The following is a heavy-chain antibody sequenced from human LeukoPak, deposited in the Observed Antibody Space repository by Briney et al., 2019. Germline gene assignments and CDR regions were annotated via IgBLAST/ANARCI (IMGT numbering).Heavy chain of an antibody. V-gene: IGHV3-30*04. CDR1: GFTFSSYA. J-gene: IGHJ4*02. CDR3: AKDRHVSGTGLYDY. D-gene: IGHD6-19*01. Sequence: PGGSLRLSCAASGFTFSSYAMHWVRQAPGKGLEWVAVISYDGSNKYYADSVKGRFTISRDNSKNTVYLQMNSLRAEDTAVFYCAKDRHVSGTGLYDYWGQGTLVTVSS. CDR2: ISYDGSNK.